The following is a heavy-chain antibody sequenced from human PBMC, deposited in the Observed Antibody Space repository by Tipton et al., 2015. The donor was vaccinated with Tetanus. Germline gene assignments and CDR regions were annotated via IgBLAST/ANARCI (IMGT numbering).Heavy chain of an antibody. Sequence: QLVQSGAEVKKPGESLKISCEGSGYNFTTYWIGWVRQMPGKGLEWMGIIYPGDSDTRCSPSFQGQVTISADKSITSAYLEWSSLKASDTAMYYCARFFGSGWPIDYWGQGTLVTVSS. J-gene: IGHJ4*02. V-gene: IGHV5-51*01. D-gene: IGHD6-19*01. CDR2: IYPGDSDT. CDR1: GYNFTTYW. CDR3: ARFFGSGWPIDY.